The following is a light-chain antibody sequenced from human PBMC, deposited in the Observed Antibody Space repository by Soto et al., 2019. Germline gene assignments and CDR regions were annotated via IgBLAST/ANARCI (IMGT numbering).Light chain of an antibody. CDR2: LNNDGSH. CDR1: SGHSNYV. Sequence: QLVLPQSPSASASLGPSVKLTCTLSSGHSNYVIAWHQQQPEKGPRYLMKLNNDGSHSKGDGIPDRFSGSSSGAARYLTIASLQSEDEADSYCQTCDTGMRVFGRGTKLTVL. CDR3: QTCDTGMRV. V-gene: IGLV4-69*01. J-gene: IGLJ3*02.